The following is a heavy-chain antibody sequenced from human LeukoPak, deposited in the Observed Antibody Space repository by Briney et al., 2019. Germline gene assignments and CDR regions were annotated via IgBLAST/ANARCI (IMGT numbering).Heavy chain of an antibody. CDR3: ARETSHCGGDCYDY. D-gene: IGHD2-21*02. CDR2: ISPSGSSV. CDR1: GFTFSTYW. V-gene: IGHV3-48*04. J-gene: IGHJ4*02. Sequence: GGSLRLSCAASGFTFSTYWMTWVRQAPGKGLEWVSYISPSGSSVYYADSVKGRFTISRDDAKNSVYLQMNSLRAEDTALYYCARETSHCGGDCYDYWGQGALVTVSS.